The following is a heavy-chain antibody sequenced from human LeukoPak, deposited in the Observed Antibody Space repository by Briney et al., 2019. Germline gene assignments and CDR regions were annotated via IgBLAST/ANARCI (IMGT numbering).Heavy chain of an antibody. D-gene: IGHD1-26*01. CDR2: IKSKTDGGTT. V-gene: IGHV3-15*01. CDR1: GFTFSNAW. CDR3: TTEPSGSYLPSTFDI. Sequence: PGGSLRLSCAASGFTFSNAWMSWVREAPGKGLEWFGRIKSKTDGGTTDYAAPVKGRFTISRDDSKNTLYLQMNSLKTEDTAVYYCTTEPSGSYLPSTFDIWGQGTMVTVSS. J-gene: IGHJ3*02.